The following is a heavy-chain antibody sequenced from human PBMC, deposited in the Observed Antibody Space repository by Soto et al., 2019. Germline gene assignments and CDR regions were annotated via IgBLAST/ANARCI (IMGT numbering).Heavy chain of an antibody. CDR3: AGSRGYSYGYSFDY. Sequence: SETLSLTCTVSGGSISSYYWSWIRQPPGKGLEWIGYISYSGTPNYNPSLKSRVTISVDMSKNQFSLKLSSVTAADTAVYSCAGSRGYSYGYSFDYWGQGILVTVSS. V-gene: IGHV4-59*01. CDR2: ISYSGTP. D-gene: IGHD5-18*01. CDR1: GGSISSYY. J-gene: IGHJ4*02.